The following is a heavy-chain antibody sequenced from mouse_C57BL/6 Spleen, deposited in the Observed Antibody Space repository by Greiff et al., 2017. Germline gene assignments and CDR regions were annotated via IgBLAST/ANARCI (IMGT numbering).Heavy chain of an antibody. V-gene: IGHV3-6*01. CDR3: ASSFDY. CDR1: GYSITSGYY. Sequence: EVHLVESGPGLVKPSQSLSLTCSVTGYSITSGYYWNWIRQFPGNKLEWMGYISYDGSNNYNPSLKNRISITRDTSKNQFFLKLNSVTTEDTATYYCASSFDYWGQGTTLTVSS. CDR2: ISYDGSN. J-gene: IGHJ2*01.